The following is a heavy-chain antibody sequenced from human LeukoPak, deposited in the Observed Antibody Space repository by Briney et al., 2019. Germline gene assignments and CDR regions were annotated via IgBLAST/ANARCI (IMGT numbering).Heavy chain of an antibody. J-gene: IGHJ4*02. CDR1: GGTFSSYA. D-gene: IGHD1-14*01. CDR2: IIPILGIA. Sequence: SVKVSCKASGGTFSSYAISWVRQAPGQGLEWMGRIIPILGIANYAQKFQGRVTITADKSTSTAYMELSSLRSEDTAVYYSARGPNLNPFDYWGQGTLVTVSS. CDR3: ARGPNLNPFDY. V-gene: IGHV1-69*04.